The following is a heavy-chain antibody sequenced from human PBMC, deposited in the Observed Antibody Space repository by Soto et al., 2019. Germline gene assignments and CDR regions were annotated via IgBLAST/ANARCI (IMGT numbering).Heavy chain of an antibody. D-gene: IGHD1-7*01. CDR3: ARPGLNWNLYAFDI. Sequence: GGSLRLSCAASGFTFSSYAMSWVRQAPGKGLEWVSAISGSGGSTYYADSVKGRFTISSDNSKNTLYLQMNSLRAEDTAVYYCARPGLNWNLYAFDIWGQGTMVTVSS. CDR1: GFTFSSYA. CDR2: ISGSGGST. V-gene: IGHV3-23*01. J-gene: IGHJ3*02.